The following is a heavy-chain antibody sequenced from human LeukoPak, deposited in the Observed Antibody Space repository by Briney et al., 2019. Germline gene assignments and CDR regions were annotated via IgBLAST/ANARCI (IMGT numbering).Heavy chain of an antibody. D-gene: IGHD2-21*01. CDR1: GFTFSSYA. CDR2: ISGSGGST. V-gene: IGHV3-23*01. J-gene: IGHJ4*02. Sequence: GGSLRLSCAASGFTFSSYAMSWVRQAPGKGLEWVSAISGSGGSTYYADSVKGRFTISRDNSKNTLYLQMNSLRAEDTAVYYCATYPVWSTCYFDYWGQGTLVTVSS. CDR3: ATYPVWSTCYFDY.